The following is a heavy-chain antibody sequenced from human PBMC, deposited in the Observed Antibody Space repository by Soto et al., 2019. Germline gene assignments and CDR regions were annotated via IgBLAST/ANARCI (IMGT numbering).Heavy chain of an antibody. CDR2: ISYDGSNK. J-gene: IGHJ2*01. Sequence: QVQLVESGGGVVQPGRSLRLSSAASGFTFSSYVMHWVRQAPGKGLEWVAVISYDGSNKYYADSVKGRFTISRDNSKNTLYLQMNSLRAEDTAVYYCARPLWRDDYNWGYFDLWGRGTLVTVSS. V-gene: IGHV3-30-3*01. D-gene: IGHD4-4*01. CDR3: ARPLWRDDYNWGYFDL. CDR1: GFTFSSYV.